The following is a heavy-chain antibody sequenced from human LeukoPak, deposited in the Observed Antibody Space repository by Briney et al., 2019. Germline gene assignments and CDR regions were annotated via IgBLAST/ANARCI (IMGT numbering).Heavy chain of an antibody. V-gene: IGHV3-23*01. D-gene: IGHD4-17*01. Sequence: GRSLRLSCVASGFALSNYALTWVRQTPGKGLEWVSVISGSGGTTHYADSVKGRFTISRDNSKNTLYLQMNSLRVGDTAMYYCAKDPNGDYVGAFDFWGQGTMVTVSS. CDR2: ISGSGGTT. CDR1: GFALSNYA. J-gene: IGHJ3*01. CDR3: AKDPNGDYVGAFDF.